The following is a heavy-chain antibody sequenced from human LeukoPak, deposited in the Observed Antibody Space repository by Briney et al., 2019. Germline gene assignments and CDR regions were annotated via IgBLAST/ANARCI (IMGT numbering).Heavy chain of an antibody. Sequence: SETLSLTCTVSGGSISSSSYYWGWIRQPPGKGLEWIGSIYYSGSTYYNPSLKSRVTISVDTSKNQFSLKLSSVTAADTAVYYCARVYDILTGYYWLGPSHFDYWGQGTLVTVSS. CDR3: ARVYDILTGYYWLGPSHFDY. J-gene: IGHJ4*02. CDR1: GGSISSSSYY. V-gene: IGHV4-39*07. D-gene: IGHD3-9*01. CDR2: IYYSGST.